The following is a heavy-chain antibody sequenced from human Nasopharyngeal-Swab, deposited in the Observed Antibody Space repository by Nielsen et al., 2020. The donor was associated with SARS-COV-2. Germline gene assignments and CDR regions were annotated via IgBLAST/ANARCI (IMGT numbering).Heavy chain of an antibody. J-gene: IGHJ4*02. CDR2: ISSSSSTI. Sequence: GESLKISCAASGFTFSSYSMNWVRQAPGKGLEWVSYISSSSSTIYYADSVKGRFTISRDNAKNSLYLQMNSLRDEDTAVYYCAKDDDSSGYHFDYWGQGTLVTVSS. V-gene: IGHV3-48*02. CDR3: AKDDDSSGYHFDY. CDR1: GFTFSSYS. D-gene: IGHD3-22*01.